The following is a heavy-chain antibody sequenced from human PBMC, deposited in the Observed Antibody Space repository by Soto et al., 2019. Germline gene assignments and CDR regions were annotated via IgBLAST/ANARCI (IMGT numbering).Heavy chain of an antibody. J-gene: IGHJ4*02. CDR2: IQGGGSI. CDR1: GFTVSNNY. CDR3: ARGEGSGSNALGD. D-gene: IGHD3-10*01. Sequence: EVLLDESGGGFVQPGGSLRLSCAASGFTVSNNYMTWVRQAPGKGLEWVSVIQGGGSISYADSVMDRFTISRDSSKNTVFLEMNSLRPEDTAVDFCARGEGSGSNALGDWGQGTLVTVSS. V-gene: IGHV3-66*01.